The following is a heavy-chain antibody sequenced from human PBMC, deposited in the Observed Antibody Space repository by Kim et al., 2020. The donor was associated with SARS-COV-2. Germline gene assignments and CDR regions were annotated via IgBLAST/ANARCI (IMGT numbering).Heavy chain of an antibody. CDR2: ISSSGTTI. J-gene: IGHJ4*02. V-gene: IGHV3-48*02. CDR3: ARVRVAAGTSVSGKGWRLSLWF. Sequence: GGSLRLSCAASGFTFSDYTMNWVRQAPGKGLEWISYISSSGTTIYYADSVKGRFTISRDNAKKSLHLQMNSLRDEDTAVYYCARVRVAAGTSVSGKGWRLSLWFWGQGTLVTVSS. D-gene: IGHD3-10*01. CDR1: GFTFSDYT.